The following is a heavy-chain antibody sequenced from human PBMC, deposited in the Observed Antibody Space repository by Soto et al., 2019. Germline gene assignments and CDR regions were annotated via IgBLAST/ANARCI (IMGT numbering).Heavy chain of an antibody. CDR3: SAAADYNWFDP. CDR1: EFTFSIYA. V-gene: IGHV3-30-3*01. D-gene: IGHD6-13*01. Sequence: LRLCCAASEFTFSIYAMHWVRQAPGKGLEWVAVISFDGTNKYYADSVKGRFTISRDNSKNTLYLQMNSLRGEDTAMYYCSAAADYNWFDPWGQGTLVTVSS. J-gene: IGHJ5*02. CDR2: ISFDGTNK.